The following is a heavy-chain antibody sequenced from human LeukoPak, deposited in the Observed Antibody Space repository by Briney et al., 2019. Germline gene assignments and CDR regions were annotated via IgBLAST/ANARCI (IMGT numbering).Heavy chain of an antibody. CDR3: ARRKASDYFDY. CDR2: IYYSGST. Sequence: PSETLSLTCTVSGGSISSYYWSWIRQPPGKGLEWIGYIYYSGSTNYNPSLKSRVTISVDTSKNQFSLKLSSVTAADTAVYYCARRKASDYFDYWGQGTLVTVSS. J-gene: IGHJ4*02. V-gene: IGHV4-59*01. D-gene: IGHD6-19*01. CDR1: GGSISSYY.